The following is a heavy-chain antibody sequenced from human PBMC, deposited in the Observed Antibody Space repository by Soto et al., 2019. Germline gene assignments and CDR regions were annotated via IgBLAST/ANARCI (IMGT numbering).Heavy chain of an antibody. CDR3: AKHLRGSSWYGY. Sequence: EVQLLESRGGLVQPGGSLRLSCAASGFTFSSYAMSWVRQAPGKGLEWVSAISGSGGSTYYADSVKGRFTISRDNSKNTLYLQMNSLRAEDTAVYYCAKHLRGSSWYGYWGQGTLVTVSS. CDR2: ISGSGGST. D-gene: IGHD6-13*01. J-gene: IGHJ4*02. V-gene: IGHV3-23*01. CDR1: GFTFSSYA.